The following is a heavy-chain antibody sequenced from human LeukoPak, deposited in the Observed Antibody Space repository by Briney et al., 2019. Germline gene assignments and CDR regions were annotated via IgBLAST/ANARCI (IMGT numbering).Heavy chain of an antibody. CDR3: AKGLRVGAANYYGMDV. J-gene: IGHJ6*02. V-gene: IGHV3-23*01. D-gene: IGHD2-15*01. CDR2: ISGSGGST. CDR1: GFTFSSYA. Sequence: GGSLRLSCAAPGFTFSSYAMSWVRQAPGRGLEWVSAISGSGGSTYYADSVKGRFTISRDNSKNTLYLQMNSLRAEDTAVYYRAKGLRVGAANYYGMDVWGQGTTVTVSS.